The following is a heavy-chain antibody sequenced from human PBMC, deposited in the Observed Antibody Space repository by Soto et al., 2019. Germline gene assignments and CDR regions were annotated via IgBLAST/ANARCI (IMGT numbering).Heavy chain of an antibody. CDR1: GGSVSSGSYY. Sequence: QVQLQESGPGLVKPSETLSLTCTVSGGSVSSGSYYWSWIRQPPGKGLEWIGYIYYSGSTNYNPSLQSRVTISVDTSKNQFSLKLSSVTAADTAVYYCARDLIWFGEFLYFDYWGQGTLVTVSS. J-gene: IGHJ4*02. CDR2: IYYSGST. CDR3: ARDLIWFGEFLYFDY. V-gene: IGHV4-61*01. D-gene: IGHD3-10*01.